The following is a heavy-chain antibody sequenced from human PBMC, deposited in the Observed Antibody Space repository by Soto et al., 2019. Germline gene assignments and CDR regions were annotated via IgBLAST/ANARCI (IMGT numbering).Heavy chain of an antibody. V-gene: IGHV3-53*04. CDR3: ARSSRSTVTPPFDY. CDR1: GFTVSSNY. J-gene: IGHJ4*02. CDR2: IYSGGST. D-gene: IGHD4-17*01. Sequence: EVQLVESGGGLVQPGGSLRLSCAASGFTVSSNYMSWVRQAPGKGLEWDSVIYSGGSTYYADSVKGRFTISRHNSKNTLYLQMNSLRAEDTAVYYCARSSRSTVTPPFDYWGQGTLVTVSS.